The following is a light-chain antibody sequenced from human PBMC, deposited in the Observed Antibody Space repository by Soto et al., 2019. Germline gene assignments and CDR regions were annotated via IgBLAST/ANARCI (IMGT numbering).Light chain of an antibody. CDR3: SSYTSSSNLYV. Sequence: QSALTQPASVSGSPGQSITISCTGTSSDVGGYNYVSWYQQHPGKAPKLMIYDVSNRPSGVSNRFSGSKSGNTASLTISGLQAGDEADYYCSSYTSSSNLYVFGTGTKVTV. CDR2: DVS. J-gene: IGLJ1*01. CDR1: SSDVGGYNY. V-gene: IGLV2-14*01.